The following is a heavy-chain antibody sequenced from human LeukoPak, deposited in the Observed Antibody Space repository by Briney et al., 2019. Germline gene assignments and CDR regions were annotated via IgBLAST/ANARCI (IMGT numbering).Heavy chain of an antibody. CDR3: ARERPPGDSSNWFLEGYFDI. J-gene: IGHJ4*02. D-gene: IGHD6-13*01. CDR1: GGTFSSYA. V-gene: IGHV1-69*05. Sequence: VASVKVSCKASGGTFSSYAITWVRQAPGQGLEGLGRIIPIFGTANYAQKFQGRVTITTDESTSTAYMELSTLRSDDTAVYYCARERPPGDSSNWFLEGYFDIWGQGTLVTVSS. CDR2: IIPIFGTA.